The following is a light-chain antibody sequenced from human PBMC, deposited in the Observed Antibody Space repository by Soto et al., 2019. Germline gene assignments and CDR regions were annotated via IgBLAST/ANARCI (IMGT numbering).Light chain of an antibody. Sequence: EIVLTQSPATLSLSPGERATLSCRASQSVSSYLAWYQQKPGQAPRLLIYDASNRATGIPARFSGSGSGTAFTLTNSILEPEDFAGYYCQKRSNWPPITSGQGTRLEIK. CDR3: QKRSNWPPIT. CDR2: DAS. CDR1: QSVSSY. V-gene: IGKV3-11*01. J-gene: IGKJ5*01.